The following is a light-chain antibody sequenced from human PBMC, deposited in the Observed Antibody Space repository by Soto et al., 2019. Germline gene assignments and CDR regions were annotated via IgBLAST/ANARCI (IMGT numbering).Light chain of an antibody. Sequence: EIVLTQSPDTLSLSPGERAARFSRASQTLSINSLAWYQQKPGQAPRLLIYAASTRDTGIPDRFNGSGSGTDFALTINRLEPEDFAVYYCQQYDGAPLTFGPGTKVDI. V-gene: IGKV3-20*01. CDR2: AAS. CDR3: QQYDGAPLT. J-gene: IGKJ3*01. CDR1: QTLSINS.